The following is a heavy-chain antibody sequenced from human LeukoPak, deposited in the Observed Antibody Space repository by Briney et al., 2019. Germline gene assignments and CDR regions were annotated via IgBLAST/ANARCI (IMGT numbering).Heavy chain of an antibody. CDR2: IYYSGST. CDR1: GGSISSDRYY. Sequence: SQTLSLTCTVSGGSISSDRYYWSWIRQPPGKGLEWIGYIYYSGSTNYNPSLKSRVTISVDTSKNQFSLKLSSVTAADTAVYYCARDAGFDYYDSSGSLWYYYMDVWGKGTTVTVSS. V-gene: IGHV4-61*01. D-gene: IGHD3-22*01. J-gene: IGHJ6*03. CDR3: ARDAGFDYYDSSGSLWYYYMDV.